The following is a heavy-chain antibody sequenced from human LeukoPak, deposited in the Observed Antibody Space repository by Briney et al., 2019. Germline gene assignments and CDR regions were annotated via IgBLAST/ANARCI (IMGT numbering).Heavy chain of an antibody. CDR2: ISSSGSTI. Sequence: GGSLRLSCAASGFTFSSYAMHWVRQAPGKGLEWVSYISSSGSTIYYADSVKGRFTISRDNAKNSLYLQMNSLRAEDTAVYYCARVAGYCSSTSCYSSHLDYWGQGTLVTVSS. CDR3: ARVAGYCSSTSCYSSHLDY. CDR1: GFTFSSYA. D-gene: IGHD2-2*01. V-gene: IGHV3-48*04. J-gene: IGHJ4*02.